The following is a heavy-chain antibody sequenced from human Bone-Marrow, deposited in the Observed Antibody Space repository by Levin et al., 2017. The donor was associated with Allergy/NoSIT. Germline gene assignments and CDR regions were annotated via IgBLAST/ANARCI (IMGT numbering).Heavy chain of an antibody. CDR2: VNSDGRTT. Sequence: GESLKISCAASGFTFSSYWMQWVRQAPGRGLVWVSYVNSDGRTTKYADSVKGRFTISRDKAKNTLYLQMNSLRDEDTAVYYCARGGGSTTWYLDYWGQGTLVTVSS. D-gene: IGHD2-2*01. CDR1: GFTFSSYW. V-gene: IGHV3-74*03. CDR3: ARGGGSTTWYLDY. J-gene: IGHJ4*02.